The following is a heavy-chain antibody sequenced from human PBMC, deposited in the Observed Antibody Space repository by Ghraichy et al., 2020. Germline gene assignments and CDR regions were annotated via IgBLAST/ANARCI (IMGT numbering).Heavy chain of an antibody. Sequence: LRLSCAASGFTFSDYYMSWIRQAPGKGLEWVSYINGRGNMIYYTDSVKGRFTISRDNTKKSLYLQINSLRVEDTAVYYCARGLRTLEWALYGTRAYDYYYTMDVWGQGTTVTVSS. CDR2: INGRGNMI. D-gene: IGHD3-3*01. CDR1: GFTFSDYY. V-gene: IGHV3-11*01. J-gene: IGHJ6*02. CDR3: ARGLRTLEWALYGTRAYDYYYTMDV.